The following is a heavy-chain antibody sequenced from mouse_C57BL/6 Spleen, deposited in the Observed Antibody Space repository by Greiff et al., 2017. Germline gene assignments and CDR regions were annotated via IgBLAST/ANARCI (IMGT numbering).Heavy chain of an antibody. J-gene: IGHJ1*03. CDR1: GYAFSSYW. Sequence: VQLQESGAELVKPGASVKISCKASGYAFSSYWLNWVKQRPGKGLEWIGQIYPGDGDTNYNGKFKGKATLTADKSSRTAYMQRCSLTSEDSAVYFCARADDYDGWYFDGWGTGTTVTVSS. CDR2: IYPGDGDT. D-gene: IGHD2-4*01. V-gene: IGHV1-80*01. CDR3: ARADDYDGWYFDG.